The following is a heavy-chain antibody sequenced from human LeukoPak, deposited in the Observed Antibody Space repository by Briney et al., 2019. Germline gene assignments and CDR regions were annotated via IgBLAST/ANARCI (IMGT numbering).Heavy chain of an antibody. Sequence: SETLSLTCTVSGYSISSGYYWGRIRQPPGKGLEWIGSIYHSGSTYYNPSLKSRVTISVDTSKNQFSLKLSSVTAADTAVYYCARGLAYCGGDCYSWGQGTLVTVSS. CDR1: GYSISSGYY. V-gene: IGHV4-38-2*02. CDR3: ARGLAYCGGDCYS. D-gene: IGHD2-21*01. J-gene: IGHJ5*02. CDR2: IYHSGST.